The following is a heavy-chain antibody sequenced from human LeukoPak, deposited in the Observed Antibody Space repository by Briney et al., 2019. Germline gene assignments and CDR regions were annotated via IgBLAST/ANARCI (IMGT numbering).Heavy chain of an antibody. D-gene: IGHD3-10*01. CDR3: ARSFYYYGSGSYYRSPLDY. CDR2: IWYDGSNK. Sequence: GGSLRLSCAASGFTFSSYGMHWVRQAPGKGLEWVAVIWYDGSNKYYADSVKGRFTISRDNSKNTLYLQMNSLRAEDTAVYYCARSFYYYGSGSYYRSPLDYWGQGTLVTVSS. CDR1: GFTFSSYG. J-gene: IGHJ4*02. V-gene: IGHV3-33*01.